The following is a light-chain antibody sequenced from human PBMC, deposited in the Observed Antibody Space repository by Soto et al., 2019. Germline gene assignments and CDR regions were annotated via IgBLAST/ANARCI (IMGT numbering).Light chain of an antibody. CDR1: QGISSY. Sequence: DIQMTQSPSTLSASVGDRVTITCRASQGISSYLAWYQQEPGKAPKLLIYAASTLQSGVPSRFSGSGSGTEFTLTISSLQPEDFATYYCQQLNSYPPTFGGGTKVDI. J-gene: IGKJ4*01. CDR2: AAS. V-gene: IGKV1-9*01. CDR3: QQLNSYPPT.